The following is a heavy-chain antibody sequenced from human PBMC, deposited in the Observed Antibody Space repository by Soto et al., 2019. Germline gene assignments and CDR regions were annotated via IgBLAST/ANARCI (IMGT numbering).Heavy chain of an antibody. CDR1: GDSVSSNSAA. V-gene: IGHV6-1*01. CDR2: TYYRSKWYN. D-gene: IGHD1-1*01. J-gene: IGHJ5*02. Sequence: SQTLSLTCAISGDSVSSNSAAWNWIRQSPSRGLEWLGRTYYRSKWYNDYAVSVKSRITINPDTSKNQFSLQLNSVTPEETAVDYCPRDDPTGTTHSNWFDPWGQGTLLTVSS. CDR3: PRDDPTGTTHSNWFDP.